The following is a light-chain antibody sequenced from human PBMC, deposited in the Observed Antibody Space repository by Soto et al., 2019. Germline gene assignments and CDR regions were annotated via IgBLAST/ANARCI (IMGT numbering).Light chain of an antibody. CDR3: QQSYSTPLT. CDR1: QSISSY. V-gene: IGKV1-39*01. CDR2: ATS. Sequence: DIQMTQSPSSLSASVGDRITITCRTSQSISSYLNWYQQKPGKAPKLLIYATSTLHSGVPSRFSGSGSGTDFTLTISSLQPEGFATYSCQQSYSTPLTFGGGTKVEIK. J-gene: IGKJ4*01.